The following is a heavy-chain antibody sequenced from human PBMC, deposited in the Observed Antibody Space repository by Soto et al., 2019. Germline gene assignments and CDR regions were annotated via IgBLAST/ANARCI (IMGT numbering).Heavy chain of an antibody. D-gene: IGHD3-10*01. CDR2: ISANKTNI. CDR3: ARDLDGSGAYYTDF. J-gene: IGHJ4*02. Sequence: QVQLVQSGAEVKKPGASVKVSCKASGYTFPNYGITWVRQAPGQGLEWMGWISANKTNIKYAQKFQGRVTLTTDTSTSTAYMELRSLRSDDTAIYYCARDLDGSGAYYTDFWGQGTLVTVSS. V-gene: IGHV1-18*01. CDR1: GYTFPNYG.